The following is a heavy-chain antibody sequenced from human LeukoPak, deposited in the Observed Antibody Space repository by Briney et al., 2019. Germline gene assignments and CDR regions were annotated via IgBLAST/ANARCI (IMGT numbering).Heavy chain of an antibody. CDR1: GGSFSGHY. Sequence: SETLSLTCSVYGGSFSGHYWSWIRQPPGKGLEWIGEINHSGSTNYNPSLKSRVTISVDTSKNQFSLKLSSVTAADTAVYYCARGPQPRFLEWLFNNWFDPWGQGTLVTVSS. CDR3: ARGPQPRFLEWLFNNWFDP. CDR2: INHSGST. V-gene: IGHV4-34*01. J-gene: IGHJ5*02. D-gene: IGHD3-3*01.